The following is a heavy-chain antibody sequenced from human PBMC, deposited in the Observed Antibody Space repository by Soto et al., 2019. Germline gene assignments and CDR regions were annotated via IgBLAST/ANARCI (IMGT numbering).Heavy chain of an antibody. CDR1: GFMFGNAW. Sequence: GGSLRLSWGAAGFMFGNAWINWVRQAPGKGLEWVGRVKSKTDGGTTDFAAPVKGRFAISRDDSKNMVYLEMNSLKTEDTAIYYCTTDSYMTNIIVRFDYWGHGTLVTVSS. J-gene: IGHJ4*01. D-gene: IGHD4-17*01. CDR2: VKSKTDGGTT. V-gene: IGHV3-15*07. CDR3: TTDSYMTNIIVRFDY.